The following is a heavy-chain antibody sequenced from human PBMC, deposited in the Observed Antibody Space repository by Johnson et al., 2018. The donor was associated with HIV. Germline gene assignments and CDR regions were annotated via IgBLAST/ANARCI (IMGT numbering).Heavy chain of an antibody. CDR2: FYSGGFT. D-gene: IGHD1-26*01. CDR3: ARVMGATQVMGAFDI. J-gene: IGHJ3*02. Sequence: VQLVESGGGLVQPGGSLRLSCAASGFTVSSNYMSWVRQAPGKGLEWVSVFYSGGFTYYADSVKGRFTISRDNSKNTLYLQMNSLRAEDTAVYYCARVMGATQVMGAFDIWGQGTMVTVSS. CDR1: GFTVSSNY. V-gene: IGHV3-66*01.